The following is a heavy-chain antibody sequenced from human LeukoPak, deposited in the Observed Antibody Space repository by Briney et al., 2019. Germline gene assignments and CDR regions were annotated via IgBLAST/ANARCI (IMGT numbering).Heavy chain of an antibody. CDR1: GFTFSDYY. D-gene: IGHD6-6*01. J-gene: IGHJ3*02. V-gene: IGHV3-11*04. CDR3: ARDRGEIAAPGDAFDI. CDR2: ISSSGSTI. Sequence: GGSLRLSCAASGFTFSDYYMSWIRQAPGKGLEWVSYISSSGSTIYYADSVKGRFTISRDNAKNSLYLQMNSLRAEDTAVYYCARDRGEIAAPGDAFDIWGQGTMVTVSS.